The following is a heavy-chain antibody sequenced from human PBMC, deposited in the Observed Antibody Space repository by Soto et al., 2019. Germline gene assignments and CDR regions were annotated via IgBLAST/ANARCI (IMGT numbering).Heavy chain of an antibody. J-gene: IGHJ4*02. Sequence: EPLYLTCTVSGGSISTYYWSWIRQPPGKGLEWIGYINYNGRTNYNPSLKSRVTMSLDTSKNQFSLKLRSVTAADTAVFYCARYARSSWFDYWGQGTLVTVSS. CDR1: GGSISTYY. CDR2: INYNGRT. CDR3: ARYARSSWFDY. D-gene: IGHD6-13*01. V-gene: IGHV4-59*01.